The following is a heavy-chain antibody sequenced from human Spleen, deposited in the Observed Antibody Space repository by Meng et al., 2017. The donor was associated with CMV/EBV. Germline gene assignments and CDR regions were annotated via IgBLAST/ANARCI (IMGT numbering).Heavy chain of an antibody. Sequence: ASGFTFTGYYVHWVQQAPGQGLERVGWINPHDDVTRYGQHFQGRVTVTRDTSTSSAYLKLASLRSDDAAVYFCTRRPLGSTNPFDSWGQGTLVTVSS. J-gene: IGHJ4*02. D-gene: IGHD1-26*01. CDR3: TRRPLGSTNPFDS. V-gene: IGHV1-2*02. CDR2: INPHDDVT. CDR1: GFTFTGYY.